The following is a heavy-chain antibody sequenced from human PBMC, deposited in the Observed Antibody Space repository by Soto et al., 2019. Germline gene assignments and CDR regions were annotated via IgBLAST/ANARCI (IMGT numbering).Heavy chain of an antibody. J-gene: IGHJ4*02. CDR2: IKSKTDGGTT. CDR3: ATQRTGLTTIGPGY. V-gene: IGHV3-15*01. CDR1: GSTFSNAW. D-gene: IGHD1-1*01. Sequence: RVPWSASGSTFSNAWMSLVRQAPGKGLEWAGRIKSKTDGGTTDYAAAVEGRFTISTEDSKNTVSLQMDSLKTEDTAVYYCATQRTGLTTIGPGYWGPGTLVTVSS.